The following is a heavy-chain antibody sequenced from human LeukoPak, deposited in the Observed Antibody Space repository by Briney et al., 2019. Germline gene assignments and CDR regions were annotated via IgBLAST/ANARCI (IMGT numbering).Heavy chain of an antibody. CDR1: GLTFRNHD. J-gene: IGHJ4*02. Sequence: GGSLRLSCAVSGLTFRNHDMTWVRQAPGKGLEWISLISGSDGRTYYADSVQGRFTISRDTSKNTLFLQMDTLRVEDTAVYYCAKEEVPNDYWGQGTLVTVSS. CDR2: ISGSDGRT. D-gene: IGHD2-2*01. V-gene: IGHV3-23*01. CDR3: AKEEVPNDY.